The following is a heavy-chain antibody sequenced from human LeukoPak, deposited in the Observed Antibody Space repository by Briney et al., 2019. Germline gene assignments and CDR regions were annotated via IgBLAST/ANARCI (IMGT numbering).Heavy chain of an antibody. V-gene: IGHV1-69*05. Sequence: SVKVSCKASGGTFSSYAISWVRQAPGQGLEWMGGIIPIFGTANYAQKFQGRVTITTDESTSTAHMELSSLRSEDTAVYYCAREPAIAARRGGRSYYYYYMDVWGKGTTVTVSS. CDR1: GGTFSSYA. D-gene: IGHD6-6*01. CDR2: IIPIFGTA. J-gene: IGHJ6*03. CDR3: AREPAIAARRGGRSYYYYYMDV.